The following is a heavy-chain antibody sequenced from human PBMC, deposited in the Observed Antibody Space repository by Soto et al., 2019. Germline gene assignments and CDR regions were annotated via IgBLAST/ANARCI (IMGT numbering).Heavy chain of an antibody. CDR2: IYHSGIT. CDR3: SRVSLSPYYTRVAS. J-gene: IGHJ5*01. CDR1: MRRCCY. D-gene: IGHD3-3*01. V-gene: IGHV4-38-2*02. Sequence: MRRCCYCVCRRQPPEKRLEWIGSIYHSGITYYNPSLKSQVTISVDTPKNQFSLKLSSVTAVDTAVEYCSRVSLSPYYTRVASWGRGHLVT.